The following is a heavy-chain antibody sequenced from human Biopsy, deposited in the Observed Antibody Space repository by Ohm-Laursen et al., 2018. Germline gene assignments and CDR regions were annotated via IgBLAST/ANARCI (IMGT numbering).Heavy chain of an antibody. D-gene: IGHD6-19*01. CDR3: ARRAVAGTYNWYFDL. CDR2: IDVSDYNT. CDR1: GFTFHTYA. V-gene: IGHV3-23*01. Sequence: SLRLSCAASGFTFHTYAMNWVRQAPGKGLEWVAHIDVSDYNTYYADSVRGRFTISRDNSKQMVHLEINSLTADDTAVYYCARRAVAGTYNWYFDLWGRGTLVTVSS. J-gene: IGHJ2*01.